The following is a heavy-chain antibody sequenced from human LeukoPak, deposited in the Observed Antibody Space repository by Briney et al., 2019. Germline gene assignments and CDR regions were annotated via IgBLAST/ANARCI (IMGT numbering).Heavy chain of an antibody. CDR3: ARGIAGYCSSTSCYRGVTD. CDR1: GFTFSSYA. Sequence: GGSLRLSCAASGFTFSSYAMHWVRQAPGKGLEWVAVISYDGNNKYYADSVKGRFTISRDNSKNTLYLQMNSLRAEDTAVYYCARGIAGYCSSTSCYRGVTDWGQGTLVTVSS. D-gene: IGHD2-2*02. CDR2: ISYDGNNK. J-gene: IGHJ4*02. V-gene: IGHV3-30*04.